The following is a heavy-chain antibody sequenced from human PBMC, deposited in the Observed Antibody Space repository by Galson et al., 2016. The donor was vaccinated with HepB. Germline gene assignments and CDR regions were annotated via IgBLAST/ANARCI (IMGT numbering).Heavy chain of an antibody. D-gene: IGHD3-10*01. CDR2: ISGSGGIK. J-gene: IGHJ3*02. CDR1: EFTFRNYA. V-gene: IGHV3-23*01. Sequence: SLRLSCAASEFTFRNYAMTWVRQAPGKGLQWVSVISGSGGIKHYADSVKGRFTISRDNSKNTLYLQMNSLRADDTALYYCANGRSGSYYWDVVNIWGQGTMVTVSS. CDR3: ANGRSGSYYWDVVNI.